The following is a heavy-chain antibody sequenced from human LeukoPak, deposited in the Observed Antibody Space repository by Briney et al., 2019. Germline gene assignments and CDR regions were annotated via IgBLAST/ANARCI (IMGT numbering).Heavy chain of an antibody. CDR1: GYTFSSSY. CDR2: INPSGGTT. D-gene: IGHD3-22*01. CDR3: ARGLPDSSQGWFDP. Sequence: ASVKVSRKASGYTFSSSYMHWVRQAPGQGLEWMGIINPSGGTTIYAQRFQGRVTMTRDTSTSTVYMELSSLRSEDTAVYYCARGLPDSSQGWFDPWGQGTLVTVSS. V-gene: IGHV1-46*01. J-gene: IGHJ5*02.